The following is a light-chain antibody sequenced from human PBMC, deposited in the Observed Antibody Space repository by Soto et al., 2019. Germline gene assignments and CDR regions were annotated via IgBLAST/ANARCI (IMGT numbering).Light chain of an antibody. Sequence: DIQLTQSPSTLSASVGDRVTITCRASQSVTDWLAWYQQKPGKAPKLLIYDPASLQSGVPSRISGRGAGTEFSLTSRSLQPDNFATYYFQQYYLSCTFEQRTNVELK. V-gene: IGKV1-5*01. CDR1: QSVTDW. CDR3: QQYYLSCT. J-gene: IGKJ2*02. CDR2: DPA.